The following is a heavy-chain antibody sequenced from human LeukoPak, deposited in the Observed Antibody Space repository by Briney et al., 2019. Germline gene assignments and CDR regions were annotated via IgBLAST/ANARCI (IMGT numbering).Heavy chain of an antibody. V-gene: IGHV3-7*01. CDR3: ASGYSYGLFDY. D-gene: IGHD5-18*01. CDR1: GFTFSSYW. Sequence: GGSLRLSCAASGFTFSSYWMSWVRQAPGKGLEWVANIKQDGSEKYYVGSVKGRFTISGGNAKNSLYLQMNSLRAEDTAVYYCASGYSYGLFDYWGQGTLVTVSS. CDR2: IKQDGSEK. J-gene: IGHJ4*02.